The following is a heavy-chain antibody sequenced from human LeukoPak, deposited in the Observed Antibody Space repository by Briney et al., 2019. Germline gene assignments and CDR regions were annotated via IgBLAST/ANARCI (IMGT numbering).Heavy chain of an antibody. CDR3: ARDTGWYFDL. D-gene: IGHD4-17*01. CDR2: ITGDGSST. J-gene: IGHJ2*01. Sequence: GGSLRLSCAASGFTFSGYWMHWVRQAPGKGLVWVSRITGDGSSTTYADSVKGQFTISRDNAKNTVFLQMISLRAEDTAVYYCARDTGWYFDLWGRGTLVTVSS. V-gene: IGHV3-74*01. CDR1: GFTFSGYW.